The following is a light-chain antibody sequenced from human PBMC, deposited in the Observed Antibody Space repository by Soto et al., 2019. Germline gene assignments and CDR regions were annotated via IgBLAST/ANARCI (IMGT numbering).Light chain of an antibody. Sequence: DIQMTQSPSTLSASVGDRVTITCRASQSISDWLAWFQLKPGKAPKLLIYDASSLESGVPSRFSGIGSGTEFTLTISILQPDDFATYYCQQYNNYSTFAQGTKVEIK. CDR3: QQYNNYST. CDR2: DAS. CDR1: QSISDW. V-gene: IGKV1-5*01. J-gene: IGKJ1*01.